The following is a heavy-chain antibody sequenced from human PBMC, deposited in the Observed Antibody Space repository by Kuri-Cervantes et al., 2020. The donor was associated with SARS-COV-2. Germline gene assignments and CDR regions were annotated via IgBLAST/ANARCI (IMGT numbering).Heavy chain of an antibody. D-gene: IGHD2-2*01. CDR2: MYHSGST. CDR1: GYSISSGYY. J-gene: IGHJ4*02. V-gene: IGHV4-38-2*01. Sequence: ESLKISCAVSGYSISSGYYWGWIRQSPGKGLEWIGSMYHSGSTNYNPSLKSRVTISVDTSKNQFSLKLSSVTAADTAVYYCARHSRVVPAARTLFDYWGQGTLVTVSS. CDR3: ARHSRVVPAARTLFDY.